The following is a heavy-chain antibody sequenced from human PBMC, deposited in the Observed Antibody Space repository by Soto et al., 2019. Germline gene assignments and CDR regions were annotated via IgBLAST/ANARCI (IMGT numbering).Heavy chain of an antibody. V-gene: IGHV3-7*01. J-gene: IGHJ6*02. D-gene: IGHD7-27*01. Sequence: GGSLRLSCAASGFTFSSYWMSWVRQAPGKGLEWVANIKQDGSEKYYVDSVKGRFTISRDNAKNSLYLQMNSLRAEDTAVYYCARDHQLGLFKYYYGMDVWGQGTTVTVSS. CDR2: IKQDGSEK. CDR1: GFTFSSYW. CDR3: ARDHQLGLFKYYYGMDV.